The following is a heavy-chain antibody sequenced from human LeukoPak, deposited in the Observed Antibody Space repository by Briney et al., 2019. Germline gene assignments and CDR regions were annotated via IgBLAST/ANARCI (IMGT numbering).Heavy chain of an antibody. D-gene: IGHD3-10*01. Sequence: SETLSLTCTVSGGSISSGGYYWSWIRQHPGKGLEWIGYIYYSGSTYYNPSLKSRVTISVDTTKNQFSLKLSSVTAADTAVYYCARREIGRVLLWFGEGIDAFDIWGQGTMVTVSS. CDR1: GGSISSGGYY. J-gene: IGHJ3*02. V-gene: IGHV4-31*03. CDR3: ARREIGRVLLWFGEGIDAFDI. CDR2: IYYSGST.